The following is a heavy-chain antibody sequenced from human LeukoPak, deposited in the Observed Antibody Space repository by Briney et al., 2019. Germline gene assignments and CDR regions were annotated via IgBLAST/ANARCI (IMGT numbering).Heavy chain of an antibody. CDR3: ARGVVAAAGRTFDF. V-gene: IGHV4-39*07. CDR1: GGSISSSNFY. J-gene: IGHJ4*02. Sequence: SETLSLTCTVSGGSISSSNFYWGWIRQPPGKGLEWIGSIYYSGSTYYNPSLKSRVSISVDTSKNQFSLKLSSVTAADTAVYYCARGVVAAAGRTFDFWGQGTLVTVSS. CDR2: IYYSGST. D-gene: IGHD6-13*01.